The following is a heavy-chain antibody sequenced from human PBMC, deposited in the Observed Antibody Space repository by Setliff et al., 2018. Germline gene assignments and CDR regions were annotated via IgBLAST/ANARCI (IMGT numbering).Heavy chain of an antibody. CDR2: IFPGDSDT. D-gene: IGHD1-26*01. CDR3: ARRGREFDY. V-gene: IGHV5-51*01. J-gene: IGHJ4*02. CDR1: GYDFSNYW. Sequence: GESLKISCKGSGYDFSNYWIGWVRQTPGKGLEWMGIIFPGDSDTRYSPSFQGQVTMSADKSISTAYLQWSSLTASDTAMYYCARRGREFDYWGQGTLVTVSS.